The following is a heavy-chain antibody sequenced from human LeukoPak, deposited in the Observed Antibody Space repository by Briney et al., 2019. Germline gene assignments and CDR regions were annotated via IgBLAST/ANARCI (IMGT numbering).Heavy chain of an antibody. V-gene: IGHV3-30*18. CDR3: AKRRLEDSGTYGGGFDF. CDR1: GFIFSNYD. CDR2: MSRDVNHK. Sequence: GRSLRLSCAASGFIFSNYDMYWVRQAPGKGPEWVAVMSRDVNHKYYADFVKGRFTVSRDNSKNTLYLQMNSLTTEDTAVYYCAKRRLEDSGTYGGGFDFWGQGTMVTVSS. J-gene: IGHJ3*01. D-gene: IGHD4-23*01.